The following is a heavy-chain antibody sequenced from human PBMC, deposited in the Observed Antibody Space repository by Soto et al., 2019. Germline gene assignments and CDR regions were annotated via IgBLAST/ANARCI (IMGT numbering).Heavy chain of an antibody. V-gene: IGHV4-34*11. J-gene: IGHJ4*02. Sequence: QVQLQQWGAGLLKPSETLSLTCAVYGGSFSGYFWSWIRQPPGKGLEWIGYIYYSGSTNYNPSLKSRVIISVDTSKNQFSLKLSSVTAADTAVYYCARGYYGSGSGGYYFDYWGQGTLVTVSS. CDR3: ARGYYGSGSGGYYFDY. CDR1: GGSFSGYF. D-gene: IGHD3-10*01. CDR2: IYYSGST.